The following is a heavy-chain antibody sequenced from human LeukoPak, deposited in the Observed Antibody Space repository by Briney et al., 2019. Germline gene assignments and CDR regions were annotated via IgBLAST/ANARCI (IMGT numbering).Heavy chain of an antibody. CDR1: GGSFSGYY. V-gene: IGHV4-59*08. D-gene: IGHD3-10*01. CDR3: ARHVGYYYGSGSSKAFDI. J-gene: IGHJ3*02. Sequence: SETLSLTCAVYGGSFSGYYWSWIRQPPGKGLEWIGYIYYSGSTNYNPSLKSRVTISVDTSKNQFPLKLSSVTAADTAVYYCARHVGYYYGSGSSKAFDIWGQGTMVTVSS. CDR2: IYYSGST.